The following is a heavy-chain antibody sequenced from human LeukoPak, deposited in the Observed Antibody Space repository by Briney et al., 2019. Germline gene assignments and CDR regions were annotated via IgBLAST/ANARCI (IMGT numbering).Heavy chain of an antibody. J-gene: IGHJ4*02. CDR2: INHSGST. Sequence: SETLSLTCAVYGGSFSGYYWSWIRQPPGKGLEWIGEINHSGSTNYNPSLKSRVTISVDTSKNQFPLKLSSVTAADTAVYYCARPGGNSGVDYWGQGTLVTVSS. CDR3: ARPGGNSGVDY. CDR1: GGSFSGYY. D-gene: IGHD4-23*01. V-gene: IGHV4-34*01.